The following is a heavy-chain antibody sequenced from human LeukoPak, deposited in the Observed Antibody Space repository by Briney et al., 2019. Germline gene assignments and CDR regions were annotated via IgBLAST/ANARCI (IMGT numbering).Heavy chain of an antibody. J-gene: IGHJ4*02. D-gene: IGHD3-3*01. CDR3: ARDRNTDFWSGYYTNYFDY. V-gene: IGHV3-23*01. CDR2: IRPSGDNT. Sequence: GGSLRLSCAASGFTFSSYDMTWVRQAPGRGLEWVSSIRPSGDNTYYGDSVKGRFTISRDNAKNSLYLQMDSLRAEDTAVYYCARDRNTDFWSGYYTNYFDYWGQGTLVTVSS. CDR1: GFTFSSYD.